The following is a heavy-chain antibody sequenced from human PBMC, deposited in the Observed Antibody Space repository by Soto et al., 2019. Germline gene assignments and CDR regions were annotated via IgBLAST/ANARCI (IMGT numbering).Heavy chain of an antibody. CDR3: ARDRRWLQYASFDY. CDR2: IYYSGST. D-gene: IGHD5-12*01. CDR1: RVSTRRIGCY. V-gene: IGHV4-31*03. J-gene: IGHJ4*02. Sequence: TLSLTCTFWRVSTRRIGCYLILLLQHPGKGLEWIGYIYYSGSTYYNPSLKGRVTISVDTSKNQFSLKLSSVTAADTAVYYCARDRRWLQYASFDYWGQGALVAVS.